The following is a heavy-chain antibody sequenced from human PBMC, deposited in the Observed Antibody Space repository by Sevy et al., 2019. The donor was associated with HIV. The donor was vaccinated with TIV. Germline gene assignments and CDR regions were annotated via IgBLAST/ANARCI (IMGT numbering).Heavy chain of an antibody. J-gene: IGHJ6*04. CDR3: ARGRHMDV. CDR1: GFTFGNYA. V-gene: IGHV3-23*01. CDR2: ISGSTIDT. Sequence: GGSLRLSCAASGFTFGNYAMNWVRQAPGKGLEWVSSISGSTIDTSYADSVKGRFTISRDNSQNTLYLEMNSLRAEDTAVYYCARGRHMDVWGKGITVTVSS.